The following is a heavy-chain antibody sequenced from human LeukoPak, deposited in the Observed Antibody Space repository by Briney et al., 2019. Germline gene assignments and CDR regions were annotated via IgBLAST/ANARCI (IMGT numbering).Heavy chain of an antibody. CDR3: AYCSGGSCYYFDY. J-gene: IGHJ4*01. D-gene: IGHD2-15*01. V-gene: IGHV3-30-3*01. CDR1: GFTFSSYA. CDR2: ISYDGSNK. Sequence: PGGSLRLSCAASGFTFSSYAMHWVRQAPGKGLEWVAVISYDGSNKYYADSVKGRFTISRDNSKNTLYLQMNSLRAEDTAVYYCAYCSGGSCYYFDYWGHGTLVTVSS.